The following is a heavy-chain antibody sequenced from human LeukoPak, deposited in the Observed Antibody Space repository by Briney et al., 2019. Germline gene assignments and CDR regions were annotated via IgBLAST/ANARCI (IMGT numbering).Heavy chain of an antibody. CDR3: ATRPYYYDSSGYSEAY. J-gene: IGHJ4*02. CDR2: ISGSGGNT. D-gene: IGHD3-22*01. Sequence: GGSLRLSCAASGFTFSSYAMSWVRQAPGKGLGWVSAISGSGGNTYYADSVKGRFTISRDNSKNTLYLQMNSMRAADTAVYYCATRPYYYDSSGYSEAYWGQGTLVTVSS. V-gene: IGHV3-23*01. CDR1: GFTFSSYA.